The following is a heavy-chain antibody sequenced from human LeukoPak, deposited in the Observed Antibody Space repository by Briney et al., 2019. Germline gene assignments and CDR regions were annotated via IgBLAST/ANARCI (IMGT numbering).Heavy chain of an antibody. CDR3: ARDSRGAAAADDPFDF. Sequence: ASVKVSCKASGYTFTSYAMHWVRQAPGQRLEWMGWINAGNGNTKYSQKFQGRVTITRDTSASTAHMELSSLRSEDTAVYYCARDSRGAAAADDPFDFWGQGTMVTVST. J-gene: IGHJ3*01. CDR2: INAGNGNT. V-gene: IGHV1-3*01. CDR1: GYTFTSYA. D-gene: IGHD6-13*01.